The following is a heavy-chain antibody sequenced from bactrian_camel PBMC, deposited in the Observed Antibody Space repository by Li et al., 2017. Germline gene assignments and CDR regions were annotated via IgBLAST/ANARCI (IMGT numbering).Heavy chain of an antibody. J-gene: IGHJ4*01. Sequence: VQLVESGGGSVQAGGSLRLSCEAPGYRYHTDCIGWFRQVPGQEREGLAAISEGGGATVYADSVKGRFTISRDMSKNTIDPQMNSLKPEDTDMYYCAAGSGVILPLDSKEYGLWGQGTQVTVS. V-gene: IGHV3S31*01. D-gene: IGHD2*01. CDR2: ISEGGGAT. CDR3: AAGSGVILPLDSKEYGL. CDR1: GYRYHTDC.